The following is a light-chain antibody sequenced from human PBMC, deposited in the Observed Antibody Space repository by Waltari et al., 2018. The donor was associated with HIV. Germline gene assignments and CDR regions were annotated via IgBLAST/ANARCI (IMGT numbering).Light chain of an antibody. Sequence: QSALTQPASVSGSPGQSITISCTGTSSDVGGYKYVPWYQQHPGKAPRLMIYEVSNRPSGVSNRFSGSKSGDTASLTISGLQAEDEAAYYCSSYTSSNTLRFGGGTKLTVL. J-gene: IGLJ2*01. V-gene: IGLV2-14*01. CDR3: SSYTSSNTLR. CDR1: SSDVGGYKY. CDR2: EVS.